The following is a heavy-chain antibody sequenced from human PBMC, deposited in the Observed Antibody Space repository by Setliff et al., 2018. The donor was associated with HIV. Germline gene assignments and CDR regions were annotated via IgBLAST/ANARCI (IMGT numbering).Heavy chain of an antibody. CDR2: TNPNSGGT. J-gene: IGHJ3*02. Sequence: ASVKVSCKASGYTFTGYYMHWVRQAPGQGLEWMGWTNPNSGGTNYAQKFQGRVTMTRDTSISTAYMELSRLRSDDTAVYYCARETLRWKSRAFDIWGQGTMVTVSS. CDR3: ARETLRWKSRAFDI. V-gene: IGHV1-2*02. CDR1: GYTFTGYY. D-gene: IGHD4-17*01.